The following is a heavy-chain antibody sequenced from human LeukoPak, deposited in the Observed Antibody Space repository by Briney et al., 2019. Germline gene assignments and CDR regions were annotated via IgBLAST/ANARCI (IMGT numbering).Heavy chain of an antibody. D-gene: IGHD2-2*01. CDR3: ARTVGYCSSTSCYGHFDY. Sequence: SVKVSCKASGFTFPSSAVQWVRQARGQRLEWIGWIVVGSGNTNYAQKFQERVTITRDMSTSTAYMELSSLRSEDTAVYYCARTVGYCSSTSCYGHFDYWGQGTLVTVSS. V-gene: IGHV1-58*01. J-gene: IGHJ4*02. CDR1: GFTFPSSA. CDR2: IVVGSGNT.